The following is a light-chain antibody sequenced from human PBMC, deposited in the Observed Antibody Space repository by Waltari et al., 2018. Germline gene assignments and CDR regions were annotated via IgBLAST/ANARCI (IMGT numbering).Light chain of an antibody. CDR2: DAS. CDR1: QSVSSN. J-gene: IGKJ2*01. Sequence: EIVLTQSPATLSLSPGERATLSCRASQSVSSNLAWYQQKPGQPPRLLSYDASKRATGIPPRFSGSGSGTGFTLTISSLEPEDFAFYYCQHRTDWPPYPFGQGTKLEIK. CDR3: QHRTDWPPYP. V-gene: IGKV3-11*01.